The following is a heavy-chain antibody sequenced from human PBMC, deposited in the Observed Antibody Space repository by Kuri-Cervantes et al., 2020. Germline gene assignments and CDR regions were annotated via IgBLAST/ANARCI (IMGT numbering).Heavy chain of an antibody. V-gene: IGHV4-59*01. Sequence: SETLSLTCTVSGGSISSYYWSWIRQPPGKGLEWIGYIYYSGSTNYNPSLKSRVTISVDTSKNQFSLKLSSVTAADTAVYYCARGGTDYGDRIIDYWGQGTLVTVSS. CDR2: IYYSGST. CDR1: GGSISSYY. CDR3: ARGGTDYGDRIIDY. D-gene: IGHD4-17*01. J-gene: IGHJ4*02.